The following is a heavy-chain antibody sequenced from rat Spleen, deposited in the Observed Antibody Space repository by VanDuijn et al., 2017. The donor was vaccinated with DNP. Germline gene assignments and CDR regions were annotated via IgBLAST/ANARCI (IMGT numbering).Heavy chain of an antibody. V-gene: IGHV5-27*01. CDR2: ITNSGGST. CDR1: GFTFSNYG. Sequence: EVQLVESGGGLVQPGRSLKLSCAASGFTFSNYGMAWVRQAPTKGLEWVASITNSGGSTYYRDSVKGRFTISRDNAKSTLYLQMDSLRSEDTATYYCTTWGRGWFAYWGQGTLVTVSS. J-gene: IGHJ3*01. D-gene: IGHD1-11*01. CDR3: TTWGRGWFAY.